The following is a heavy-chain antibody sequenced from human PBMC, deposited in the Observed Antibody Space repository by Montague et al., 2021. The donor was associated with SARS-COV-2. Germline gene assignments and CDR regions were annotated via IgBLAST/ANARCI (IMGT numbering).Heavy chain of an antibody. Sequence: TLSLTCTVSGGSISSCGYYWSWNRQHPGKDLEWIGYIYYSASTYYNPSLQIRVTISVDTSKNQFSLKLSSVTAADTAVYYCARVKTPMYYDILTGYSKYYGIDVWGQGTTVTVSS. CDR1: GGSISSCGYY. V-gene: IGHV4-31*03. J-gene: IGHJ6*02. CDR3: ARVKTPMYYDILTGYSKYYGIDV. CDR2: IYYSAST. D-gene: IGHD3-9*01.